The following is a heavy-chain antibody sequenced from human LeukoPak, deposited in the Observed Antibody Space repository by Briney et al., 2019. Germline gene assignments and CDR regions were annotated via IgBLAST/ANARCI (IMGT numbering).Heavy chain of an antibody. CDR1: GFTFSSYA. D-gene: IGHD1-26*01. CDR3: ARGNGSYSS. J-gene: IGHJ5*02. CDR2: IKQDGSDK. V-gene: IGHV3-7*01. Sequence: QAGGSLRLSCAASGFTFSSYAMSWVRQAPGRGLEWVANIKQDGSDKYYVDSVKGRFTISRDNAKNSLYLQMNSLRAEDTAVYYCARGNGSYSSWGQGILVTVSS.